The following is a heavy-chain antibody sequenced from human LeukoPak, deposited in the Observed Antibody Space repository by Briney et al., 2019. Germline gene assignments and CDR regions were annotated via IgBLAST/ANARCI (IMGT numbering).Heavy chain of an antibody. J-gene: IGHJ4*02. CDR3: ARGTEVYYDSSSYYSY. D-gene: IGHD3-22*01. CDR1: GFTFSSYA. Sequence: QHGGSLRLSCAASGFTFSSYAMSWVRQAPGKGLEWVSAISGSGGSTYYADSVKGQFTISRDNSKNTLYLQMNSLRAEDTAVYYCARGTEVYYDSSSYYSYWGQGTLVTVSS. CDR2: ISGSGGST. V-gene: IGHV3-23*01.